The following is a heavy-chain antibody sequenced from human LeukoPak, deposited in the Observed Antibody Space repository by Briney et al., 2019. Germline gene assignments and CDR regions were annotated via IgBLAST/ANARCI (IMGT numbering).Heavy chain of an antibody. J-gene: IGHJ4*02. D-gene: IGHD3-16*02. Sequence: GGSLRLSCAASGFTFSSYGMHWVRQAPGKGLEWVAFILYDGSNKYYADSVKGRFTISRDNSKNTLYLQMNSLGAEDTAVYYCAKALVRLGELSLFPFDYWGQGTLVTVSS. V-gene: IGHV3-30*02. CDR3: AKALVRLGELSLFPFDY. CDR1: GFTFSSYG. CDR2: ILYDGSNK.